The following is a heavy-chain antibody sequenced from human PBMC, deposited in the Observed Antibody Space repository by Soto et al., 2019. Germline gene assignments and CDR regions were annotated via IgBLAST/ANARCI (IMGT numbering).Heavy chain of an antibody. J-gene: IGHJ3*02. V-gene: IGHV4-30-4*01. CDR2: IYYSGST. Sequence: PSETLSLTCTVSGGSISSGDYYWSWIRQPPGKGLEWIGYIYYSGSTYYNPSLKSRVTISVDTSKNQFSLKLSSVTAADTAVYYCARVVTMIVVDSFDIWGQGTMLTVSS. D-gene: IGHD3-22*01. CDR1: GGSISSGDYY. CDR3: ARVVTMIVVDSFDI.